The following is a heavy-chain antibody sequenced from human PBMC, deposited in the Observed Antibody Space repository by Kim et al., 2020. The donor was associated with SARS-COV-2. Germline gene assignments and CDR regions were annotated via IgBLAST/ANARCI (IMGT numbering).Heavy chain of an antibody. Sequence: GGSLRLSCAASGFTFSSYWMSWVRQAPGKGLEWVANIKQDGSEKYYVDSVKGRFTISRDNAKNSLYLQMNSLRAEDTAVYYCATRIAVAGVEEYYFDYWGQGTLVTVSS. J-gene: IGHJ4*02. V-gene: IGHV3-7*01. CDR3: ATRIAVAGVEEYYFDY. D-gene: IGHD6-19*01. CDR1: GFTFSSYW. CDR2: IKQDGSEK.